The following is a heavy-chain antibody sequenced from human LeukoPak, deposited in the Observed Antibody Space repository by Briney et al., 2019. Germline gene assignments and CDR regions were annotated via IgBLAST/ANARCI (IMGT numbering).Heavy chain of an antibody. CDR3: ARGGYICGYELAY. J-gene: IGHJ4*01. CDR1: GFIFSTYN. V-gene: IGHV3-48*04. D-gene: IGHD5-18*01. Sequence: GGSLRLSCAASGFIFSTYNMNWVRQAPGKGLEWVSYISSTGSSAHYADSVKGRITISRDNAKNSLYLQLNSLRAEDTAVYYCARGGYICGYELAYWGHGTLVTVSS. CDR2: ISSTGSSA.